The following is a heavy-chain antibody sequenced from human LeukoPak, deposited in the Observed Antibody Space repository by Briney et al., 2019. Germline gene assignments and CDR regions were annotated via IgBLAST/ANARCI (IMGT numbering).Heavy chain of an antibody. V-gene: IGHV4-61*02. D-gene: IGHD3-3*01. J-gene: IGHJ4*02. CDR3: ARGRGQLRFLEWLGYFDY. Sequence: PSETLSLTCTVSGGSISSGSYYWSWIRQPAGKGLEWIGRIYTSGSTNYNPSLKSRVTLSVDTSKNQFSLKLSSVTAADTAVYYCARGRGQLRFLEWLGYFDYWGQGTLVTVSS. CDR2: IYTSGST. CDR1: GGSISSGSYY.